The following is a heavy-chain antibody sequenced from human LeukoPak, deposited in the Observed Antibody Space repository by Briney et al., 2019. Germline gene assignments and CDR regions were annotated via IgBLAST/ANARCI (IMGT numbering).Heavy chain of an antibody. D-gene: IGHD6-13*01. Sequence: GGSLRLSCAASGFTFSSYIMNWVRQAPGKGLEWVSSISSSSSYIYYADSVKGRFTISRDNAKNSLYLQMNSLRAEDTAVYYCARDHSSWYDHNWFDPWGQRTMVTVPS. V-gene: IGHV3-21*01. J-gene: IGHJ5*02. CDR1: GFTFSSYI. CDR3: ARDHSSWYDHNWFDP. CDR2: ISSSSSYI.